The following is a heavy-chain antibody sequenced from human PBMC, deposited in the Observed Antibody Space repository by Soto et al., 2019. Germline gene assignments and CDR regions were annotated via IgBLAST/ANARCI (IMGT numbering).Heavy chain of an antibody. J-gene: IGHJ3*02. D-gene: IGHD3-10*01. CDR3: AKPDYYGSVTGPEAFDI. Sequence: EVQLLESGGGLVQPGGSLRLSCAASGFTFSIYAMTWVRQAPGKGLEWVSSISGSGGSTYYADSVKGRFTISRDNSKNTLYLQMNSLRAEDTALYYCAKPDYYGSVTGPEAFDIWGQGTMVTVSS. CDR2: ISGSGGST. CDR1: GFTFSIYA. V-gene: IGHV3-23*01.